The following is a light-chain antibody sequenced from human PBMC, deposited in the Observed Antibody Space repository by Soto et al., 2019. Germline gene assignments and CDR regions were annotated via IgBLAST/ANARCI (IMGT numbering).Light chain of an antibody. CDR3: QQYGSSPT. CDR1: ESVSTN. V-gene: IGKV3-20*01. J-gene: IGKJ1*01. CDR2: GAS. Sequence: EIELTQSPATLSLAPGERVTLSCRASESVSTNLAWYQQKAGQAPRLLIYGASSRATGIPDRFSGSGSGTDFTLTISRLEPEDFAVYYCQQYGSSPTFGQGTKVDIK.